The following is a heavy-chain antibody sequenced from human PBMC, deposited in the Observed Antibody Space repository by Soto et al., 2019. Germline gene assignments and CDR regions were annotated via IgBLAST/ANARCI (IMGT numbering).Heavy chain of an antibody. V-gene: IGHV4-61*01. CDR3: ARDLGGSNATDY. CDR1: GGSVSSGSYY. CDR2: IYYSGST. J-gene: IGHJ4*02. Sequence: SETLSLTCTVSGGSVSSGSYYWSWIRQPPGKGLEWIGYIYYSGSTNYNPPLKSRVTISVDTSKNQFSLKLSSVTAADTAVYYCARDLGGSNATDYWGQGPLVTVAS. D-gene: IGHD5-12*01.